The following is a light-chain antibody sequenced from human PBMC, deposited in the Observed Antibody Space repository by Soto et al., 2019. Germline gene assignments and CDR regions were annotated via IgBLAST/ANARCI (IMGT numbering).Light chain of an antibody. CDR2: DAS. CDR1: QSISSW. CDR3: QQYTSYLYT. Sequence: DIQMTQSPSTLSASVGDRVTITCRASQSISSWLAWYQQKPGKAPKLLIYDASSLESGVPSRFSGSGSATEFTLTISSLQPDDFATYYCQQYTSYLYTFGQGTKLEIK. J-gene: IGKJ2*01. V-gene: IGKV1-5*01.